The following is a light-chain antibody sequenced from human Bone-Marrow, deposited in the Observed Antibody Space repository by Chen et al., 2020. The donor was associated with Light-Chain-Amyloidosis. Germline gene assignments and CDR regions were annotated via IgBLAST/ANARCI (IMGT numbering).Light chain of an antibody. J-gene: IGLJ1*01. Sequence: QSALTQPASVSGSPGQSITISCTGTSSEVGGDNHVSWYQQHPDKAPKLMIYEVTNRPSWVPERFAGSKSGNTDSRTISGLQTEDEADYFCSSYTITNTRVFGSGTRVTVL. CDR2: EVT. V-gene: IGLV2-14*01. CDR1: SSEVGGDNH. CDR3: SSYTITNTRV.